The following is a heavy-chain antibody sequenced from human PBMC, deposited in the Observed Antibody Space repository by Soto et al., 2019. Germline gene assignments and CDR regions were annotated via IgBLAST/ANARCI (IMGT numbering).Heavy chain of an antibody. CDR2: IYPGGSDT. D-gene: IGHD3-9*01. CDR3: ARQKNDSLTGYYRYYGMDV. V-gene: IGHV5-51*01. J-gene: IGHJ6*02. Sequence: GESLKISCKGSGYDFTTYWIGWVRQMPGKGLEWMGIIYPGGSDTRYSPSFQGQVTISADSSISTAYLQWSSLKASDTAMYYCARQKNDSLTGYYRYYGMDVWGQGTTVTVSS. CDR1: GYDFTTYW.